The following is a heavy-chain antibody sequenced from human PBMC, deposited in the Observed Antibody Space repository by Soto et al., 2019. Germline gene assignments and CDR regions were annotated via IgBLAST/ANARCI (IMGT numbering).Heavy chain of an antibody. J-gene: IGHJ5*02. Sequence: SETLSLTCTVSGGSISSYYWTWIRQPPGKGLEWIGYIYYSGSTYYNPSLKSRVTISVDRSKNQFSLKLSSVTAADTAVYYCARGVPQGNWFDPWGQGTLVTVSS. CDR3: ARGVPQGNWFDP. D-gene: IGHD3-10*01. CDR1: GGSISSYY. CDR2: IYYSGST. V-gene: IGHV4-59*12.